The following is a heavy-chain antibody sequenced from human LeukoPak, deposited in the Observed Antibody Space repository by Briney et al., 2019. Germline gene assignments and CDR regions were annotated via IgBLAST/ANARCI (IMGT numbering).Heavy chain of an antibody. J-gene: IGHJ4*02. CDR3: AINAKTYYYDSSGSYYFDY. D-gene: IGHD3-22*01. CDR2: ISGSGGST. V-gene: IGHV3-23*01. CDR1: GFTFSSYA. Sequence: GGSLRLSCAASGFTFSSYAMSWVRQAPRKGLEWVSAISGSGGSTYYADSVKGRFTISRDNSKNTLYLQMNSLRDEDTAVYYCAINAKTYYYDSSGSYYFDYWGQGTLVTVSS.